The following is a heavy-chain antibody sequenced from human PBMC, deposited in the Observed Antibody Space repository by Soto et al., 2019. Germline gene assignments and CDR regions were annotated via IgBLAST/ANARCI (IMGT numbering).Heavy chain of an antibody. Sequence: QVQLQQWGAGLLKPSETLSLTCAVYGGSFSGYYWSWIRQPPGKGLEWIGEINHSGSTNYNPSLKSRVPISVDTSKNQFSLKLSSVTAADTAVYYCARGRRIAVAGAFDYWGQGTLVTVSS. CDR2: INHSGST. CDR3: ARGRRIAVAGAFDY. D-gene: IGHD6-19*01. J-gene: IGHJ4*02. V-gene: IGHV4-34*01. CDR1: GGSFSGYY.